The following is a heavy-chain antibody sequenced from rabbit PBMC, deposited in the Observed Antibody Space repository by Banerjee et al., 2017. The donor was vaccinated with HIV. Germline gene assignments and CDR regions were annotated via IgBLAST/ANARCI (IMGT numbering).Heavy chain of an antibody. CDR2: IYTGDGNT. Sequence: QQQLEESGGGLVKPEGSLTLTCKASGFDFSNSYYIYWVRQAPGKGLEWIACIYTGDGNTYYASWAKGRFTISKTSSTTVTLQMTSLTGADTATYFCARDLAAVTGWNFDLWGPGTLVTVS. CDR3: ARDLAAVTGWNFDL. CDR1: GFDFSNSYY. D-gene: IGHD7-1*01. V-gene: IGHV1S45*01. J-gene: IGHJ4*01.